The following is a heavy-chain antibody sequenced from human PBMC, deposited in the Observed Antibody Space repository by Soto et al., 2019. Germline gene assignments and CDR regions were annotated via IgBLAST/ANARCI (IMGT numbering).Heavy chain of an antibody. CDR3: ARDSTYNFWRGASGLKGSSAWLVP. D-gene: IGHD3-3*01. CDR1: GGSLSSDA. Sequence: QVQLVQSGAEVKQPGYSVKVSCKASGGSLSSDAIKWVRQAPGQGLEWMGGIIPLFGTANYAQNFQGRVTMTAYESTSPGYMELSSLTYEDTAVYYCARDSTYNFWRGASGLKGSSAWLVPWGQGTLVTVSS. J-gene: IGHJ5*02. V-gene: IGHV1-69*01. CDR2: IIPLFGTA.